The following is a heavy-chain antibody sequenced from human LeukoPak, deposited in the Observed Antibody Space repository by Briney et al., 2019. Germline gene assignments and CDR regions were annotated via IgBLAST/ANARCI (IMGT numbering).Heavy chain of an antibody. CDR1: GGSISSYY. Sequence: PSETLSLTCTVSGGSISSYYWSWIRQPAGKGLEWIGRIYRTGSTNYNPSLRSRVTMSVDTSKNQFSLKLSSVTAADTALYYCARLLSASSAGRGDFEIWGQGTMVIVSS. J-gene: IGHJ3*02. D-gene: IGHD2/OR15-2a*01. CDR2: IYRTGST. V-gene: IGHV4-4*07. CDR3: ARLLSASSAGRGDFEI.